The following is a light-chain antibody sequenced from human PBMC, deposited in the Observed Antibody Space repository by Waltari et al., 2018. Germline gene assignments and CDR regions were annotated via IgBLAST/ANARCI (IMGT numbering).Light chain of an antibody. CDR3: QLWESGSDRVV. Sequence: SFVLTQPPAVSVATGKTARITCGGNNIGSKSVHWYQQKPGQAPVLVIYYDNDRPSGIPERFSGSNSGNTATLTITRVEAGDEAAYYCQLWESGSDRVVFGGGTKLTVL. V-gene: IGLV3-21*01. CDR2: YDN. J-gene: IGLJ2*01. CDR1: NIGSKS.